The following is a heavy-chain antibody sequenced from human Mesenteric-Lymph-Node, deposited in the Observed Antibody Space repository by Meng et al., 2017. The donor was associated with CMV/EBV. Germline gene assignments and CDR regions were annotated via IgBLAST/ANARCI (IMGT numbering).Heavy chain of an antibody. J-gene: IGHJ5*02. V-gene: IGHV1-69*02. Sequence: HVQLWQSGAEGKKPGSSVKVSCKASGSTFSSYTISWVRQAPGQGLEWMGRIIPILGIANYAQKFQGRVTITADKSTSTAYMELSSLRSEDTAVYYCAGGIAAAGSRWFDPWGQGTLVTVSS. CDR1: GSTFSSYT. CDR2: IIPILGIA. CDR3: AGGIAAAGSRWFDP. D-gene: IGHD6-13*01.